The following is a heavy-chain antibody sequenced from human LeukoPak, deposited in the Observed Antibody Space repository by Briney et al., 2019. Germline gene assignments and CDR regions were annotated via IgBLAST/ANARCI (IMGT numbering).Heavy chain of an antibody. CDR1: GFTFSVYW. J-gene: IGHJ3*01. D-gene: IGHD3-22*01. CDR2: ISSDGSST. CDR3: ARDRAAPDSFDL. Sequence: PGGSLRLSCATSGFTFSVYWMYWVRQAPGEGLVWVSRISSDGSSTTYADSVKGLFTMSRDTAKNTLYLQMSSLRAEDTAVYYCARDRAAPDSFDLRGLGTMVTVSS. V-gene: IGHV3-74*01.